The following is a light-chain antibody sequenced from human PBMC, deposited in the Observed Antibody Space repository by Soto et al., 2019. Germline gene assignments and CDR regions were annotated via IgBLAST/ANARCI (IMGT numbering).Light chain of an antibody. J-gene: IGLJ2*01. CDR2: STN. CDR1: SGAVSTSYY. Sequence: QTVVTQEPSFSVSPGRTVTLTFGLSSGAVSTSYYPSWYQQTPRQAPRTLIYSTNTRSSGDPDRFSGSSLGNKAALTITGAQADDESDYYCVLYMGSGVVFGGGIKVTVL. CDR3: VLYMGSGVV. V-gene: IGLV8-61*01.